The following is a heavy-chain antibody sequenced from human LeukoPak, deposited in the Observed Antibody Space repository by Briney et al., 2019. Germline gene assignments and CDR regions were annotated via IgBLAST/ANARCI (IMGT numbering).Heavy chain of an antibody. J-gene: IGHJ5*02. D-gene: IGHD3-3*01. V-gene: IGHV3-48*04. Sequence: GGSLRLSCAASGFTFSNYAMIWVRQAPGKGLEWVSYISSSSSTIYYTDSVKGRFTISRDNAKNSLYLQMNSLRAEDTAVYYCARGVLRFLEWLSRYNWFDPWGQGTLVTVSS. CDR3: ARGVLRFLEWLSRYNWFDP. CDR1: GFTFSNYA. CDR2: ISSSSSTI.